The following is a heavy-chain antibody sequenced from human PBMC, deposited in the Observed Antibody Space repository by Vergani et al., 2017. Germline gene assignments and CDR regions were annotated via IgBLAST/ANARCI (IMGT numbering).Heavy chain of an antibody. CDR3: ACGRGGGPREE. V-gene: IGHV3-23*01. Sequence: EVQLLESGGGLVQPGGSLRLSCAASGFTFSSYAMSWVRQAPGKGLEWVSAISGSGGSTYYADSVKGRFTTSRDNSKNTLYLQMNSLRAEDTAVYYCACGRGGGPREEWGQGTLVTVSS. CDR2: ISGSGGST. J-gene: IGHJ4*02. D-gene: IGHD3-10*01. CDR1: GFTFSSYA.